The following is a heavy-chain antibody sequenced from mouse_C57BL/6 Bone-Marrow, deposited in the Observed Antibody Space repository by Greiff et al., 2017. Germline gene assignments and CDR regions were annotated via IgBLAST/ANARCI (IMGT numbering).Heavy chain of an antibody. CDR1: GYSFTGYY. V-gene: IGHV1-42*01. CDR3: ARRGSSWFAY. J-gene: IGHJ3*01. D-gene: IGHD6-1*01. CDR2: INPSTGGT. Sequence: VQLKESGPELVKPGASVKISCKASGYSFTGYYMNWVKQSPEKSLEWIGEINPSTGGTTYNQKFKAKATLTVDKSSSTAYMQLKSLTSEDSAVYYCARRGSSWFAYWGQGTLVTVSA.